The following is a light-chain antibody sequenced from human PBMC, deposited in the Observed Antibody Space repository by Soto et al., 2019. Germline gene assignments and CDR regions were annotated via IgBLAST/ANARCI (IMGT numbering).Light chain of an antibody. Sequence: EIVMTQSPVTLSVSPGEGVTLSCRASQSVGSNLAWYQQRPGQAPRLLIYGASTRATGIPARFSGSGSRTEFTLTISSLQSEDSAVYYCQQYHNWPPLTFGGGTKVEIK. CDR3: QQYHNWPPLT. CDR1: QSVGSN. CDR2: GAS. J-gene: IGKJ4*01. V-gene: IGKV3D-15*01.